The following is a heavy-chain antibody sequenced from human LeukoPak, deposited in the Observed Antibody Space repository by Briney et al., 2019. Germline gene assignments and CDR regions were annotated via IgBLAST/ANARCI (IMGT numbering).Heavy chain of an antibody. V-gene: IGHV4-4*07. Sequence: PSETLSLTCTVSGGSISSYYWSWIRQPAGKGLEWVGRIYTSESTNYNPSLKSRVTMSVDTSKNQFSLKLSSVTAADTAVYYCAREISTGYWYFDLWGRGTLVTVSS. D-gene: IGHD2/OR15-2a*01. J-gene: IGHJ2*01. CDR3: AREISTGYWYFDL. CDR1: GGSISSYY. CDR2: IYTSEST.